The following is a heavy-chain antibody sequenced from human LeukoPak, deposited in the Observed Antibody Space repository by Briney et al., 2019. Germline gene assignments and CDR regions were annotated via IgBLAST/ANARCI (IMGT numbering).Heavy chain of an antibody. J-gene: IGHJ4*02. Sequence: PSETLSLTCAVSRYSISSGNYWGWIRQPPGKGLEWIGSTHHSGSTYYNPSLKSRLTISVDTSKNQVSLKLSSVTAADTAVYYCARSARYSGSLYYFDYWGQGTLVTVSS. CDR2: THHSGST. CDR1: RYSISSGNY. CDR3: ARSARYSGSLYYFDY. V-gene: IGHV4-38-2*01. D-gene: IGHD1-26*01.